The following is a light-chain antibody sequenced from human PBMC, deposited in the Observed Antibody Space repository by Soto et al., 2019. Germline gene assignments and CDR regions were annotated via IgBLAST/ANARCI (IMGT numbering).Light chain of an antibody. CDR3: NSYTSNNTYV. V-gene: IGLV2-14*03. CDR1: SSDVGAFNY. Sequence: QSALTQPASVSGSPGQAITISCSGTSSDVGAFNYVSWYQQHPGKAPKLMIYDVSNRPSGVSHRFAGSKSGNTASLTICRLRAEEEADYYCNSYTSNNTYVFGTGTKLTVL. CDR2: DVS. J-gene: IGLJ1*01.